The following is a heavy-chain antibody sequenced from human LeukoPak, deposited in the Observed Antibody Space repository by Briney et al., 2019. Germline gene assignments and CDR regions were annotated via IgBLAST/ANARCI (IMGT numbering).Heavy chain of an antibody. CDR1: GGSISSYY. D-gene: IGHD1-26*01. CDR2: IYYSGST. Sequence: SETLSLTCTVSGGSISSYYWGWIRQPPGKGLEWIGYIYYSGSTNYNPSLKSRVTISVDTSKNQFSLKLSSVTAADTAVYFCAREGFSGSYYDYWGQGTLVTVSS. J-gene: IGHJ4*02. V-gene: IGHV4-59*01. CDR3: AREGFSGSYYDY.